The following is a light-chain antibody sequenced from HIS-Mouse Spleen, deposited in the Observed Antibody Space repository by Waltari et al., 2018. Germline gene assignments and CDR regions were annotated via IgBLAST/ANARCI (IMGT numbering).Light chain of an antibody. J-gene: IGLJ2*01. Sequence: SYELTQPPSVSVSPGQTARITCSGDALPKKYAYWYQQKSGQGPVLVIYEDSKQPSGIPGRFSGSSSGTMATLTISGAQVEDEADYYCYSTDSSGNHRVFGGGTKLTVL. CDR1: ALPKKY. CDR3: YSTDSSGNHRV. V-gene: IGLV3-10*01. CDR2: EDS.